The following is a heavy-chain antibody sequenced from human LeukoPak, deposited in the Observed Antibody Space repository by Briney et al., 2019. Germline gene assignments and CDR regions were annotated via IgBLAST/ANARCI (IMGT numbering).Heavy chain of an antibody. CDR2: ISWNSGSI. Sequence: PGGSLRLSCAASGFTFDDYAMHWVRQAPGKGLEWVSGISWNSGSIGYADSVKGRFTISRDNAKNSLYLQMNSLRAKDTALYYCAKDVYSSSSGVDYWGQGTLVTVSS. J-gene: IGHJ4*02. V-gene: IGHV3-9*01. CDR1: GFTFDDYA. CDR3: AKDVYSSSSGVDY. D-gene: IGHD6-6*01.